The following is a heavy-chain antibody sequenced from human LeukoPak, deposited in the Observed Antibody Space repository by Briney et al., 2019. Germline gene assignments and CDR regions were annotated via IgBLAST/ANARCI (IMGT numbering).Heavy chain of an antibody. CDR2: IYNSGST. CDR1: GGSISSYY. J-gene: IGHJ5*02. D-gene: IGHD3-10*01. Sequence: SETLSLTCTVSGGSISSYYWSWIRQPPGKGLEWIGYIYNSGSTNYNPSLKSRVTISVDTSKNQFSLKLTSLTAADTAVYYCARGGSWFDPWGQGTLVTVSS. CDR3: ARGGSWFDP. V-gene: IGHV4-59*01.